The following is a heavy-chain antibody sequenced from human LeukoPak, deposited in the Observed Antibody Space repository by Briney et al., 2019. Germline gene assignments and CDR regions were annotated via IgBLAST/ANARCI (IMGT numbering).Heavy chain of an antibody. CDR2: IGVGGSST. Sequence: GGSLRLSCAASGFTFSNSARSWVRQAPGKGLEWVSTIGVGGSSTYYADSVKGRFTISRDNSKNTLYLQMNSLRAEAPAVYYCAKDGGGYYDSRGYPLWGQGTMVTISS. CDR3: AKDGGGYYDSRGYPL. CDR1: GFTFSNSA. V-gene: IGHV3-23*01. D-gene: IGHD3-22*01. J-gene: IGHJ1*01.